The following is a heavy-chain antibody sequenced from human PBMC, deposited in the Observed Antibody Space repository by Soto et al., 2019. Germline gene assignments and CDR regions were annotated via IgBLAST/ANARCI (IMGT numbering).Heavy chain of an antibody. D-gene: IGHD6-13*01. Sequence: GESLKISCNGSGYSFTSYWISWVRQMPGKGLEWMGRIDPSDSYTNYSPSSQGHVTISADKSISTAYLQWSSLKASDTAMYYCASVIAAAGMRYYYYGMDVWGQGTTVTVSS. J-gene: IGHJ6*02. V-gene: IGHV5-10-1*01. CDR3: ASVIAAAGMRYYYYGMDV. CDR2: IDPSDSYT. CDR1: GYSFTSYW.